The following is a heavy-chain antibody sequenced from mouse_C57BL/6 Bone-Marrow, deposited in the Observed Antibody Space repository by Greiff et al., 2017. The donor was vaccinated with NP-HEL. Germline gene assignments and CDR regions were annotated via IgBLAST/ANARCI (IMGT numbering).Heavy chain of an antibody. Sequence: AQLQQSGPVLVKPGASVKMSCKASGYTFTDYYMNWVKQSHGKSLEWIGVINPYNGGTSYNQKFKGKATLTVDKSSSTAYMELNSLTSEDSAVYYCARGIPIYYYGSSFHYYAMDYWGQGTSVTVSS. D-gene: IGHD1-1*01. CDR1: GYTFTDYY. CDR2: INPYNGGT. V-gene: IGHV1-19*01. J-gene: IGHJ4*01. CDR3: ARGIPIYYYGSSFHYYAMDY.